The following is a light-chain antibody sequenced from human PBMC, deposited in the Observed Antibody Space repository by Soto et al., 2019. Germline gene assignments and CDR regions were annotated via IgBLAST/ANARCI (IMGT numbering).Light chain of an antibody. CDR1: GGDVGSYNL. J-gene: IGLJ3*02. CDR2: EGS. V-gene: IGLV2-23*01. CDR3: SSYAGGSTRV. Sequence: QSVLTQPASVSGSPGQSITISCTGTGGDVGSYNLVSWYQQHPVKAPKLMIYEGSKRPSGVSNRFSGSKSGNTASLTISGLQAEDEADYYCSSYAGGSTRVFGGGTKLTVL.